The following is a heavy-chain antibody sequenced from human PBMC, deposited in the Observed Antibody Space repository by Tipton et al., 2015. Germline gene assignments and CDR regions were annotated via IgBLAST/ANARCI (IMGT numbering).Heavy chain of an antibody. J-gene: IGHJ6*02. V-gene: IGHV3-53*01. D-gene: IGHD3-9*01. CDR2: IYTDGST. CDR3: ATHLMGRTVLRLVHGTPYYLSAMDI. CDR1: GFPVSDKH. Sequence: SLRLSYAASGFPVSDKHMSWVRQAPGRGLEWVSSIYTDGSTNFADSVKGRFTISRDDPKNTLYLQMSSLRAEDTAMYYCATHLMGRTVLRLVHGTPYYLSAMDIWGQGTTATVSS.